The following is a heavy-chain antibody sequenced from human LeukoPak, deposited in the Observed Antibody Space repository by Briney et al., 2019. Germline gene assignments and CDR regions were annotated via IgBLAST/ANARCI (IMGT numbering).Heavy chain of an antibody. CDR3: ARVAAAAGNNWLDP. Sequence: PSETLSLTCAVSGDSISSGGYAWSWIRQTPGKGLEWIAYIHDSGSTYYNPSLKSRVSISVDTSKNQFSVKLNSVTAADTAVYYCARVAAAAGNNWLDPWGQGTLVTVSS. D-gene: IGHD6-13*01. CDR1: GDSISSGGYA. J-gene: IGHJ5*02. V-gene: IGHV4-30-4*07. CDR2: IHDSGST.